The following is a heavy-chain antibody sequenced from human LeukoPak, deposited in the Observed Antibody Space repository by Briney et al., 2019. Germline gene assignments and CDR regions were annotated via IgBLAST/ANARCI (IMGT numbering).Heavy chain of an antibody. D-gene: IGHD4-11*01. Sequence: PGGSLRLSCAASGFTFSSYAMSWVRQAPGKGLEWVARIKANTEGGTTDYAAPVKGRFTISRDDSKNTLFLQMNTLKTEDTAVYYCTTITDYTAYWGQGTLVTVSS. J-gene: IGHJ4*02. CDR2: IKANTEGGTT. CDR1: GFTFSSYA. V-gene: IGHV3-15*01. CDR3: TTITDYTAY.